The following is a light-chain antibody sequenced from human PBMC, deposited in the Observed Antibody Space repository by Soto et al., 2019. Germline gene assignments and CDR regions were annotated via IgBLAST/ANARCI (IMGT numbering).Light chain of an antibody. J-gene: IGKJ1*01. V-gene: IGKV3-15*01. CDR3: QHYNNWTPWT. CDR1: QSISSN. CDR2: GAS. Sequence: PLSVPTAGRASLSPRSSQSISSNLACYQQKPGEAPRLLIYGASTRATGIPARFSGSGSGTAFSLTISSLQSADFAVNYCQHYNNWTPWTFGQGTKVDIK.